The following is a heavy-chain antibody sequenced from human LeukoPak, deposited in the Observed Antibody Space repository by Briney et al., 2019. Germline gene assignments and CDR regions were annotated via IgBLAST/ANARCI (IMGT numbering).Heavy chain of an antibody. CDR2: IIPILGIA. J-gene: IGHJ4*02. CDR3: ARAYIGYCSSTSCYGVGDY. D-gene: IGHD2-2*03. Sequence: ASVKVSCKASGGTFSSYAISWVRQAPGQGLEWMGRIIPILGIANYAQKFQGRVTITADKSTSTAYMELSSLRPEDTAVYYCARAYIGYCSSTSCYGVGDYWGQGTLVTVSS. CDR1: GGTFSSYA. V-gene: IGHV1-69*04.